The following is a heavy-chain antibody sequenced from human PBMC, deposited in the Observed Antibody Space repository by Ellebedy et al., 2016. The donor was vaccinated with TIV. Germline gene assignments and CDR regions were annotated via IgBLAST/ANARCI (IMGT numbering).Heavy chain of an antibody. CDR3: ARVGDGYSWYFDL. CDR2: IYTGGST. V-gene: IGHV3-53*01. Sequence: GGSLRLXCAASGFTVSSNYMSWVRQAPGKGLEWVSVIYTGGSTYYADSVKGRFTISRDNSKNTLYLQMNSLRAEDTAVYYCARVGDGYSWYFDLWGRGTLVTVSS. J-gene: IGHJ2*01. D-gene: IGHD5-24*01. CDR1: GFTVSSNY.